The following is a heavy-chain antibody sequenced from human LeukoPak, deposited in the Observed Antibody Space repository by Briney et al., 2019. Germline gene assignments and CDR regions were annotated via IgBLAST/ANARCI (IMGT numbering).Heavy chain of an antibody. J-gene: IGHJ5*02. D-gene: IGHD3-10*01. Sequence: SETLSLTCTVSGGSISTNDYYWGWIRQPPGKGLEWNGSIHYRGYTYYNPSLKSRLTISLDTSKNQFSLKLSSVTAADRAVYYCSRHPEYYNGSGNNYHDPGWFDPWGQGTLVTVSS. CDR1: GGSISTNDYY. CDR3: SRHPEYYNGSGNNYHDPGWFDP. CDR2: IHYRGYT. V-gene: IGHV4-39*01.